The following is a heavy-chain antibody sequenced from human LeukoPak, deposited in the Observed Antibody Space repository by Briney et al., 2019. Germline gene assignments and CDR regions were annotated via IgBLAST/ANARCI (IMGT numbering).Heavy chain of an antibody. CDR1: GFPFSSYS. V-gene: IGHV3-21*01. D-gene: IGHD5-12*01. J-gene: IGHJ4*02. Sequence: GGSLRLSCAASGFPFSSYSMTWVRQAPGKGLEWVSSISSSSSYIYYADSVKGRFTISRDNAKNSLYLQMNSLRAEDTAVYYCARVTSRDGYNFSYWGQGTLVTVSS. CDR3: ARVTSRDGYNFSY. CDR2: ISSSSSYI.